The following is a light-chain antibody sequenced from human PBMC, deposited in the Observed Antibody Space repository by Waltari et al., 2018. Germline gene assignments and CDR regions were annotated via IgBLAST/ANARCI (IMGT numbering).Light chain of an antibody. CDR3: SSYTRNTALYV. V-gene: IGLV2-14*01. CDR2: EVS. J-gene: IGLJ1*01. CDR1: SSDIGDYNY. Sequence: QSALTQPASVSGSPGQSITISCTGTSSDIGDYNYVSWYQQYPGEAPKVVIFEVSDRPSGVSNRFSGSKSGNTASLTISGLQAEDEADYYCSSYTRNTALYVFGSGTKVTV.